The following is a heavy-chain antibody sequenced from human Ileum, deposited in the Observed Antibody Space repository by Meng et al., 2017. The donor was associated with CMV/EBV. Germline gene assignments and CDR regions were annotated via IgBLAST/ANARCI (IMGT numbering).Heavy chain of an antibody. CDR3: ARGPSRTDFDY. Sequence: GELVQSGAGVKKPGASVKVSCKASGYTFTGYYIHWVRQAPGEGLEWMGIINPGDGSTNYAQKFQGRVTMTRDTSTTTVHMELSSLRSEDTAVYYCARGPSRTDFDYWGQGTLVTVSS. D-gene: IGHD1-14*01. V-gene: IGHV1-46*01. J-gene: IGHJ4*02. CDR1: GYTFTGYY. CDR2: INPGDGST.